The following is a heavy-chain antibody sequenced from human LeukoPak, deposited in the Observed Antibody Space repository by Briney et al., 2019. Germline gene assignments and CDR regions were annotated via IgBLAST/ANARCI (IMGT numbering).Heavy chain of an antibody. CDR3: ARGTDTKPFWSGYWVDV. J-gene: IGHJ6*02. Sequence: GRSLRLSCAASGFTFSSSAMHWVRQAPGKGLEGVAVISYDESNKYYADSVKGRFTISRDNSKNTLYLQMNSLRAEDTAVYYCARGTDTKPFWSGYWVDVWGQGTTVTVSS. CDR1: GFTFSSSA. CDR2: ISYDESNK. V-gene: IGHV3-30*03. D-gene: IGHD3-3*01.